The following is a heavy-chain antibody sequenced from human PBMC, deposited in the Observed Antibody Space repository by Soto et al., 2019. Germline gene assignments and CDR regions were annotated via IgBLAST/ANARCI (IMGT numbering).Heavy chain of an antibody. D-gene: IGHD3-16*01. CDR2: ISGSGGST. CDR3: AKENYDYIWGSYHRTQH. J-gene: IGHJ1*01. CDR1: GFTFSSYA. Sequence: GGSLRLSCAASGFTFSSYAMSWVRQAPGKGLEWVSAISGSGGSTYYADSVKGRFTISRDNSKNTLYLQMNSLRAEDTAVYYCAKENYDYIWGSYHRTQHWGQGTLVTVSS. V-gene: IGHV3-23*01.